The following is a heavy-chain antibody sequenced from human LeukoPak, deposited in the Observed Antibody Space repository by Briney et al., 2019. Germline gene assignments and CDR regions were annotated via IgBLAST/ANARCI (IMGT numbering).Heavy chain of an antibody. V-gene: IGHV3-43*01. CDR2: ISWDGGST. J-gene: IGHJ1*01. CDR1: GFTFDDYT. CDR3: AKEGAGEAAAYFQH. D-gene: IGHD6-13*01. Sequence: GGSLRLSCAASGFTFDDYTMHWVRQAPGKGLEWVSLISWDGGSTYYADSVKGRFTISRDNSKNSLYLQMNSLRTEDTALYYCAKEGAGEAAAYFQHWGQGTLVTVSS.